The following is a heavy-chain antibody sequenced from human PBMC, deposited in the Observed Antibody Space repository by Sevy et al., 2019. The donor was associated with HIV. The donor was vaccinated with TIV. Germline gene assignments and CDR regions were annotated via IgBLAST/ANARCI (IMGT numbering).Heavy chain of an antibody. J-gene: IGHJ4*02. CDR3: ARAGPLGGLNHSDN. Sequence: GGSLRLSCAASIFTFDIYGMQWVRQAPGKGLEWVAYINQSGSEKSYVVSVKGRFTISRDDAMNSRYLQMNRLRAEDTAVYYCARAGPLGGLNHSDNWGQGTLGTVSS. CDR1: IFTFDIYG. V-gene: IGHV3-7*05. D-gene: IGHD1-1*01. CDR2: INQSGSEK.